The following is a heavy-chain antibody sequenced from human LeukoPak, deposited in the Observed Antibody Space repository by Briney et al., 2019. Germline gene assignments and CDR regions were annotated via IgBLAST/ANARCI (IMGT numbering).Heavy chain of an antibody. J-gene: IGHJ4*02. V-gene: IGHV4-34*01. CDR2: INHSGST. CDR3: ARGHYYFDY. Sequence: KPSETPSLTCAVYGGSFSGYYWSWIRQPPGKGLEWIGEINHSGSTNYNPSLKSRVTISVDTSKNQFSLKLSSVTAADTAVYYCARGHYYFDYWGQGTLVTVSS. CDR1: GGSFSGYY.